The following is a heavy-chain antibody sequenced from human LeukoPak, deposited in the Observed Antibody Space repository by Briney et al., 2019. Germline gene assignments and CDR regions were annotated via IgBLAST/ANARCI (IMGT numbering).Heavy chain of an antibody. CDR3: ARESGAFSPFGF. V-gene: IGHV4-4*02. CDR1: GGSILSTNW. Sequence: SETLSPTCAVSGGSILSTNWWSWVRQPPGRGLEWIGEVHLSGASNYNPSLKSRVNMSIDKSRNQLSLELTSVTAADTAMYYCARESGAFSPFGFWGQGTLVTVSS. D-gene: IGHD1-26*01. CDR2: VHLSGAS. J-gene: IGHJ1*01.